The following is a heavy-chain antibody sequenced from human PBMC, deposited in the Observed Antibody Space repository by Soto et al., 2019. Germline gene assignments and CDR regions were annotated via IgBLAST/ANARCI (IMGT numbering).Heavy chain of an antibody. CDR2: INPTSGAT. J-gene: IGHJ4*02. CDR1: GYTFAAFF. Sequence: QVQLVQSGAEVKKPGASVKVSCKTSGYTFAAFFIHWIRQAPGQGLEWMGWINPTSGATVSAQKFQDRVTKTRETSISPAYMELRGLKSDDTAVYYCTRDPDYGDYWGYFFDYWGQGTPVSVSS. V-gene: IGHV1-2*02. D-gene: IGHD4-17*01. CDR3: TRDPDYGDYWGYFFDY.